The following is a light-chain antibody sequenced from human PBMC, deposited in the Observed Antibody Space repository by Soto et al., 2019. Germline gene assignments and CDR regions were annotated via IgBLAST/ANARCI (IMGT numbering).Light chain of an antibody. CDR3: MCYAGGNNWV. Sequence: QSVLTQPPSASGSPGQSVTISCTGTSSDVGTHGYVSWYQQHAGKAPKLMIYDVTKRPSGVPDRFSGSKSANTASLTVSWLQAEDEADYYCMCYAGGNNWVFGGGTKLTVL. CDR1: SSDVGTHGY. CDR2: DVT. J-gene: IGLJ3*02. V-gene: IGLV2-8*01.